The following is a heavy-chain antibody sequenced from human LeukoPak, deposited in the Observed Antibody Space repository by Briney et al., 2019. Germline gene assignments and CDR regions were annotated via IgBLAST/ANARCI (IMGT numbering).Heavy chain of an antibody. J-gene: IGHJ4*02. CDR2: IYSGGST. CDR3: ARDLLATVTTGESDY. V-gene: IGHV3-66*02. D-gene: IGHD4-17*01. Sequence: GGSLRLSCAASGFTVSSNYMSWVRQAPGKGLEWVSVIYSGGSTYYADSVKGRFTISRDNSKNTPYPQMNSLRAEDTAVYYCARDLLATVTTGESDYWGQGTLVTVSS. CDR1: GFTVSSNY.